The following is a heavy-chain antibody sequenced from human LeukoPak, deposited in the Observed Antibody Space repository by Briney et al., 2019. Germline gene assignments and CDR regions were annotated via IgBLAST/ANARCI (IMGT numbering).Heavy chain of an antibody. D-gene: IGHD3-10*01. CDR2: IKSIGDGGTT. Sequence: SGGSLRLSCAASGFTFSSYWMSWVRQAPGKGLEWVGRIKSIGDGGTTDYAAPVKGRFTISRDDSKTTVYLQMNSLHTGDTAVYYCTTSVFLLFGGDAFSVWGQGTMVTVSS. V-gene: IGHV3-15*01. CDR3: TTSVFLLFGGDAFSV. J-gene: IGHJ3*01. CDR1: GFTFSSYW.